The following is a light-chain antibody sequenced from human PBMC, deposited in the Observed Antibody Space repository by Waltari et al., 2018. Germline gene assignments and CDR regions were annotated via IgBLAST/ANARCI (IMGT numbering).Light chain of an antibody. CDR3: QQHHNSPYT. Sequence: DIQMTQSPSTLSASVGDRVSITCRTSQDVKNWVAWYQQKPGQAPHLLIYRASVLETGVPSRLSGSGSGTEFTLTISCLQPDDFATYYCQQHHNSPYTFGQGTKLEI. CDR1: QDVKNW. J-gene: IGKJ2*01. CDR2: RAS. V-gene: IGKV1-5*03.